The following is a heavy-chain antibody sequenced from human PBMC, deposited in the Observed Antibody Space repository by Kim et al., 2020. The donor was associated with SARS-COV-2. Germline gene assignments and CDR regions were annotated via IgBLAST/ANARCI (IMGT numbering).Heavy chain of an antibody. D-gene: IGHD3-10*01. V-gene: IGHV3-48*04. Sequence: GGSLRLSCAASGFTFSSYSMNWVRQAPGKGLEWVSYISSSSSTIYYADSVKGRFTISRDNAKNSLYLQMNSLRAEDTAVYYCARAYYYGSGGAFDIWGQGTMVTVSS. CDR2: ISSSSSTI. CDR3: ARAYYYGSGGAFDI. CDR1: GFTFSSYS. J-gene: IGHJ3*02.